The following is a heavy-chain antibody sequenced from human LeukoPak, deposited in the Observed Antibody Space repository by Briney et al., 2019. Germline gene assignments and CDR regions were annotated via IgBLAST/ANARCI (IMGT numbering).Heavy chain of an antibody. CDR3: ARGGGYIYGEGAFDS. CDR2: IYHSGST. CDR1: GGSLSSGSFC. J-gene: IGHJ3*02. V-gene: IGHV4-31*03. Sequence: SETLSLTCTVSGGSLSSGSFCWIWIRQHPGKDLEWIVFIYHSGSTYYNPSLKSRLTISVDTTKNQFSLKLTSVTAADTAVYFCARGGGYIYGEGAFDSWGQGTLVSVS. D-gene: IGHD5-18*01.